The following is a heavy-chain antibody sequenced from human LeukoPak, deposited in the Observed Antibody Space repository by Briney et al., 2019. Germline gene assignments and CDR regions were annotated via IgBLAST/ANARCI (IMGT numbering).Heavy chain of an antibody. D-gene: IGHD2-15*01. CDR2: ISSSGST. Sequence: PSETLSLTCTVSGDSISSGDYYWSWIRQPAGKGLEWIGRISSSGSTNYNPSLKSRVTISVDTSKNQFSLKLSSVTAADTAVYYCAREIRYCSGGSCHDAFDIWGQGTMVTVSS. J-gene: IGHJ3*02. CDR1: GDSISSGDYY. CDR3: AREIRYCSGGSCHDAFDI. V-gene: IGHV4-61*02.